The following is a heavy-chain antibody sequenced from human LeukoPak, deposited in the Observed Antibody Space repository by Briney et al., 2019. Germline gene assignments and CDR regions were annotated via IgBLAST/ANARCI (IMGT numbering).Heavy chain of an antibody. J-gene: IGHJ5*02. CDR3: TTDPLRFPNWFDP. Sequence: GGSLRLSCAASGFTFSNAWMSWVRQAPGKGLEWVGRIKSKTDGGTTDYAAPVKGRFTISRDDSKNTLYLQMNSLKTEDTAVYYCTTDPLRFPNWFDPWGQGTLVTVSS. V-gene: IGHV3-15*01. CDR1: GFTFSNAW. CDR2: IKSKTDGGTT. D-gene: IGHD3-3*01.